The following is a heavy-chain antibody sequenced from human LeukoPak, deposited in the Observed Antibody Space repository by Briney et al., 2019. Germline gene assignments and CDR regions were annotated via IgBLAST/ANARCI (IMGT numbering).Heavy chain of an antibody. V-gene: IGHV1-69*05. D-gene: IGHD5-12*01. CDR2: IIPIFGTA. J-gene: IGHJ4*02. CDR1: GGTFSSYA. Sequence: SVKVSCKASGGTFSSYAVSWVRQAPGQGLEWMGGIIPIFGTANYAQKFQGRVTITTDESTSTAYMELSSLRSEDTAVYYCASSGRGYSGYDSGFDYWGQGTLVTVSS. CDR3: ASSGRGYSGYDSGFDY.